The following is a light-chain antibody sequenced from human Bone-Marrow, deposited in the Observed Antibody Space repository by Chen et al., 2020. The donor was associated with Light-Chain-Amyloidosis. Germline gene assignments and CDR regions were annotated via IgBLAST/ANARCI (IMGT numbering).Light chain of an antibody. V-gene: IGLV2-14*01. Sequence: QSALTQPASVSGSPGQSITISCTGTSGDGGTYNYVSWYQQHAGKAPKVMIYAVSNRPSGGSNRFAGSRSGNTASLTISWLQAEDEADYYCSSFTSSSSYVFGPGTKVTVL. CDR2: AVS. CDR3: SSFTSSSSYV. J-gene: IGLJ1*01. CDR1: SGDGGTYNY.